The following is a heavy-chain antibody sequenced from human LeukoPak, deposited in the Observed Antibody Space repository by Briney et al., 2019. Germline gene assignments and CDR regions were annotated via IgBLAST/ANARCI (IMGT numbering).Heavy chain of an antibody. V-gene: IGHV4-61*03. D-gene: IGHD1-26*01. CDR2: IYYSGST. Sequence: SEALSLTCSVFGGSVSSGSYYWSWIRQSPGKGLEWIGCIYYSGSTNYNPSLRGRVAMSIDTSKNHFSLRLISVTAADTAIYYCARAPGIVGTTPFGNYWGRGTLVTVSS. J-gene: IGHJ4*02. CDR1: GGSVSSGSYY. CDR3: ARAPGIVGTTPFGNY.